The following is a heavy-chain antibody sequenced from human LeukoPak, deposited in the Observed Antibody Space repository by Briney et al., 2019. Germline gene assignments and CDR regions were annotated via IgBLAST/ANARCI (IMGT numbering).Heavy chain of an antibody. CDR1: GFTFSSYA. CDR2: ISGGGGST. J-gene: IGHJ5*02. CDR3: AKDRSLNQYDSTGYHL. V-gene: IGHV3-23*01. D-gene: IGHD3-22*01. Sequence: PGGSLRLSCAASGFTFSSYAMSWVHQAPGKGLEWVSTISGGGGSTYYADSVKGRFTISRDNSKNTLYLQMSSLSAEDAAVYYCAKDRSLNQYDSTGYHLWGQGTLVTVSS.